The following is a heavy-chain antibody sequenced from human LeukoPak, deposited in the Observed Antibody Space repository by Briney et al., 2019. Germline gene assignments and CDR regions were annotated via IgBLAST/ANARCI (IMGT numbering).Heavy chain of an antibody. Sequence: RPSETLSLTCAVYGGSFSGYYWSWIRQPPGKGLEWIGEINHSGSTNYNPSLKSRVTISVDTSKNQFSLKLSSVTAADTAVYYCASFGDGSGSLRQGYLDYWGQGTLVTVSS. CDR3: ASFGDGSGSLRQGYLDY. J-gene: IGHJ4*02. V-gene: IGHV4-34*01. D-gene: IGHD3-10*01. CDR2: INHSGST. CDR1: GGSFSGYY.